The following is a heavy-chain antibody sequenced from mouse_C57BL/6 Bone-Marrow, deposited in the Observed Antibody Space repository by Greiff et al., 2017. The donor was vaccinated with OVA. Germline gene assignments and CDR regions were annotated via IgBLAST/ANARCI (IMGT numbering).Heavy chain of an antibody. V-gene: IGHV1-82*01. CDR2: IYPGDGDT. Sequence: VKLMESGPELVKPGASVKISCKASGYAFSSSWMNWVKQRPGKGLEWIGRIYPGDGDTNYNGKFKGKATLTADKSSSTAYMQLSSLTSEDSAVYFCARFCGSSYLGAMDYWGQGTSVTVSS. D-gene: IGHD1-1*01. J-gene: IGHJ4*01. CDR1: GYAFSSSW. CDR3: ARFCGSSYLGAMDY.